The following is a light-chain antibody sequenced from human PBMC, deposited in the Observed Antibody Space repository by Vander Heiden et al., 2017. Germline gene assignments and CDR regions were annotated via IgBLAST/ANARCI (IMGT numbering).Light chain of an antibody. Sequence: IHMTQSPSCLSGAVGDRVTITCQARQDSSQYLSWQQQKPGKAPKLLTSAASTLEKGVPSRFSGSGSGTDLSLTISGLQPEDRATYYCQQSDYLPLTFGGGTKVEIK. J-gene: IGKJ4*01. CDR1: QDSSQY. V-gene: IGKV1-33*01. CDR2: AAS. CDR3: QQSDYLPLT.